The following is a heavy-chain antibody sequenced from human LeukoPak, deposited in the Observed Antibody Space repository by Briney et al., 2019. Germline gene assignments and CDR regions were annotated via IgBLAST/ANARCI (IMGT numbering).Heavy chain of an antibody. V-gene: IGHV1-69*13. CDR2: IVPIIGTA. J-gene: IGHJ4*02. Sequence: SVKVSCQASGGTFHSYIVTWVRQAPGQGLEWMGGIVPIIGTANYAQKFQGRVTITADDSTSTAYMELRSLRSEDTAIYYCARDQRPSCLGGICYSGDYWGQGTLVTVTS. CDR3: ARDQRPSCLGGICYSGDY. CDR1: GGTFHSYI. D-gene: IGHD2-15*01.